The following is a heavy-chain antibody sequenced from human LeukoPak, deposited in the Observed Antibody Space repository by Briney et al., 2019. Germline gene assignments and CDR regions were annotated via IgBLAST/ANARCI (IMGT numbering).Heavy chain of an antibody. D-gene: IGHD2-2*01. CDR3: AVSYCSSTSCYFGYYYGMDV. Sequence: SVKVSFKASGGTFNIYTISWVRQAPGQGREWMGRIIPILGIANYAQKFQGRVTITADKTTSTAYMELSSLRSEDTAVYYCAVSYCSSTSCYFGYYYGMDVWGQGTTVTVSS. CDR1: GGTFNIYT. CDR2: IIPILGIA. J-gene: IGHJ6*02. V-gene: IGHV1-69*02.